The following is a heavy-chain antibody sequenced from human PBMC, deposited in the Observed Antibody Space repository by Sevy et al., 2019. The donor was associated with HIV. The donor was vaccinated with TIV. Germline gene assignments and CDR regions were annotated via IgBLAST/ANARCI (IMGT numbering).Heavy chain of an antibody. CDR3: AALVYCGGACYYRHY. V-gene: IGHV1-8*01. Sequence: ASVKVSCKASGDTFTDYEINWVRQASGQGLEWMGWVIPNSGQTAYAQKFQGRVTMTTSTSTGTAYMELGGLRSEDTAIYYCAALVYCGGACYYRHYWGQGTLVTVSS. J-gene: IGHJ4*02. D-gene: IGHD2-21*02. CDR1: GDTFTDYE. CDR2: VIPNSGQT.